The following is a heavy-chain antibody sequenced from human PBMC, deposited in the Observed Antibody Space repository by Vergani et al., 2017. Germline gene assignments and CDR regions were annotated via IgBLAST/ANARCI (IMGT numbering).Heavy chain of an antibody. CDR1: GYTFTGYY. CDR3: ARAGVTGTPHDAFDI. J-gene: IGHJ3*02. CDR2: INPNSGGT. Sequence: QVQLVQSGAEVKKPGASVKVSCKASGYTFTGYYMHWVRQAPGQGLEWMVWINPNSGGTNYAQKFQGRVTMTRDTSISTAYMELSRLRSDDTAVYYCARAGVTGTPHDAFDIWGQGTMVTVSS. V-gene: IGHV1-2*02. D-gene: IGHD1-20*01.